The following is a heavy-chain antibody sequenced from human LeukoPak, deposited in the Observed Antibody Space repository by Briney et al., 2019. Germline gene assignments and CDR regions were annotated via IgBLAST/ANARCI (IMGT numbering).Heavy chain of an antibody. J-gene: IGHJ4*02. CDR2: ITPYNGNT. D-gene: IGHD3-10*01. CDR3: ARAKPKNMVRGLIMRRESRYYFDY. Sequence: ASVKVSCKASGYTLISYGINWVRHAPGQGLEWLGWITPYNGNTNYAQKFQGRFTMSTDISTNTAYMELRSLTSDDTAVYYCARAKPKNMVRGLIMRRESRYYFDYWGQGTLVTVSS. CDR1: GYTLISYG. V-gene: IGHV1-18*01.